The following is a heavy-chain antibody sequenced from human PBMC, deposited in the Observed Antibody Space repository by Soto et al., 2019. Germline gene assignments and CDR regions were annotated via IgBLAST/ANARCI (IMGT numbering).Heavy chain of an antibody. CDR2: ISGSGGST. J-gene: IGHJ6*03. D-gene: IGHD2-2*02. CDR3: AKNGTCSSTSCYIYYYYMDV. CDR1: GFTFSSYA. Sequence: GGSLRLSCEASGFTFSSYAMSWVRQAPGKGLEWVSAISGSGGSTYYADSVKGRFTISRDNSKNTLYLQMNSLRAEDTAVYYCAKNGTCSSTSCYIYYYYMDVWGKGTTVTVSS. V-gene: IGHV3-23*01.